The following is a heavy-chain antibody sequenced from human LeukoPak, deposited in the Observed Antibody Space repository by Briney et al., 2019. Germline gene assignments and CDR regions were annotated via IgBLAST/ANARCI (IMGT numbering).Heavy chain of an antibody. J-gene: IGHJ4*02. CDR2: IRYDGSNK. CDR3: AKDQLWFGEAVYYFDY. V-gene: IGHV3-30*02. Sequence: GGSLRLSCAASGFTFSSYGMHWVRQAPGKGLEWVAFIRYDGSNKYYADSVKGRFTISRDNSKNTLYLQVNSLRAEDTAVYYCAKDQLWFGEAVYYFDYWGQGTLVTVSS. CDR1: GFTFSSYG. D-gene: IGHD3-10*01.